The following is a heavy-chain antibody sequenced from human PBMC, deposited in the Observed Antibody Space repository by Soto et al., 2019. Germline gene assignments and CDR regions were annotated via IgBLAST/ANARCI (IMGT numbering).Heavy chain of an antibody. D-gene: IGHD3-22*01. CDR3: ARAGQYYDSSGYAN. CDR2: ISAYNGNT. V-gene: IGHV1-18*01. Sequence: QVKLVQSGTEVKKPGASMKVSCKASGYSFGTSGISWVRQAPGQGLEWMGWISAYNGNTNYEQKLQDRVTMTTDTSTNTAYVELRSLRSDDTAVYYSARAGQYYDSSGYANWGPGTLVTVSS. J-gene: IGHJ4*02. CDR1: GYSFGTSG.